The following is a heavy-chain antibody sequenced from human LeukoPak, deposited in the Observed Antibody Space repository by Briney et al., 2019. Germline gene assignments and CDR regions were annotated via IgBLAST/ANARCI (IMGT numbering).Heavy chain of an antibody. CDR3: ARERPTVTIDY. CDR1: GGSISSSSYY. CDR2: IYYSGGT. D-gene: IGHD4-17*01. V-gene: IGHV4-39*07. J-gene: IGHJ4*02. Sequence: ASETLSLTCTVSGGSISSSSYYWGWIRQPPGKGLEWIGSIYYSGGTYYNPSLKSRVTLSVDTSKNQFSLKLSSVTAADTAVYYCARERPTVTIDYWGQGTLVTVSS.